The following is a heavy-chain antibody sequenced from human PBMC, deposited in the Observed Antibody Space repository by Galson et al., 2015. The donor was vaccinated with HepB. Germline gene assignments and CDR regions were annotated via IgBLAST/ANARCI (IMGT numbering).Heavy chain of an antibody. CDR1: GYTFTSYY. J-gene: IGHJ3*02. CDR2: INPSGGST. V-gene: IGHV1-46*04. Sequence: SVKVSCEASGYTFTSYYMHWVRQAPGQGLEWMGIINPSGGSTSYAQKLQGRVTMTRDTSTSTVYMELSSLRSEDTAVYYCARDRQGAFDIWGQGTMVTVSS. CDR3: ARDRQGAFDI.